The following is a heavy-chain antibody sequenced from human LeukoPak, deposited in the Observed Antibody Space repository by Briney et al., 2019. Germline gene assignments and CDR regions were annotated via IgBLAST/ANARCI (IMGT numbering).Heavy chain of an antibody. J-gene: IGHJ4*02. CDR3: AKVARSYYDILTGYDY. CDR1: GFTFSSYD. V-gene: IGHV3-13*01. CDR2: IGTAGDT. Sequence: GGSLRLSCAASGFTFSSYDMHWVRQATGKGLEWVSAIGTAGDTYYPGSVKGRFTISRENAKNSLYLQMNSLRAEDTAVYYCAKVARSYYDILTGYDYWGQGTLVTVSS. D-gene: IGHD3-9*01.